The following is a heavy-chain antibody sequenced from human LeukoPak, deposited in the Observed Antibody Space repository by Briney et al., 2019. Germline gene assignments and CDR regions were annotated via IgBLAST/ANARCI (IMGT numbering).Heavy chain of an antibody. CDR1: GLTFSSFE. Sequence: GGSLTLSRVPSGLTFSSFEMKGVRYAPVKGLEWVSYISSGGTTMYYAGSVKGRFPISRDKAKISLYLQMNSLRAEDTAVYCCARDFGGVAGTWYDAFDIWGQGTMVTVSS. CDR2: ISSGGTTM. V-gene: IGHV3-48*03. CDR3: ARDFGGVAGTWYDAFDI. J-gene: IGHJ3*02. D-gene: IGHD6-19*01.